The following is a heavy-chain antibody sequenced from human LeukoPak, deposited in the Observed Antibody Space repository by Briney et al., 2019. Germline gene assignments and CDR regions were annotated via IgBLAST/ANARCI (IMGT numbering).Heavy chain of an antibody. CDR1: GGSISSSSYY. Sequence: SETLSLTCTVSGGSISSSSYYWGWIRQPPGKGLEWIGSIYYSGSTYYNPSLKSRVTISPDTSRNQFSLKLTSVTPADTAVYYCAKTAKYYYGPETYYFFEYWGQGTLVTVSS. CDR3: AKTAKYYYGPETYYFFEY. D-gene: IGHD3-10*01. J-gene: IGHJ4*02. V-gene: IGHV4-39*07. CDR2: IYYSGST.